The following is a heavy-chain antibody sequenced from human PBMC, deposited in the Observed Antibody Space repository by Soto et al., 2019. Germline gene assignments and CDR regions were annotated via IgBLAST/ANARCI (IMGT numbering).Heavy chain of an antibody. Sequence: SETLSLTCTVSGASIISNNYYWGWVRQPPGKGLEWIASVHYSGTPYNNPSLKSRVTMSVDTSKNQFSLMLSSVTAADTAVYYCATSYRNCPYYWGQGTLVNVS. CDR3: ATSYRNCPYY. V-gene: IGHV4-39*01. CDR1: GASIISNNYY. J-gene: IGHJ4*02. CDR2: VHYSGTP. D-gene: IGHD4-4*01.